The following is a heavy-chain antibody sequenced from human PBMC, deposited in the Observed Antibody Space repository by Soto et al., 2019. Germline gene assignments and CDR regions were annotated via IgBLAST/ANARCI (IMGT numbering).Heavy chain of an antibody. D-gene: IGHD3-3*01. Sequence: PGGSLRLSCAASGFTFSSYGMHWVRQAPGKGLEWVAVISYDGSNKYYADSVKGRFTISRDNSKNTLYLQMNSLRAEDTAVYYCARPPYDFWSGYYTHYYYYYMDVWGKGTTVTVSS. CDR3: ARPPYDFWSGYYTHYYYYYMDV. J-gene: IGHJ6*03. CDR1: GFTFSSYG. V-gene: IGHV3-30*03. CDR2: ISYDGSNK.